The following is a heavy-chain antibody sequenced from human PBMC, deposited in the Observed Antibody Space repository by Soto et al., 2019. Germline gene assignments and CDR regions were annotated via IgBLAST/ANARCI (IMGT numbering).Heavy chain of an antibody. CDR1: GGTFSSYA. CDR3: ARHPPTYYYDSSGFDP. V-gene: IGHV1-69*13. J-gene: IGHJ5*02. Sequence: SVKVSCKASGGTFSSYAISWVRQAPGQGLEWMGGIIPIFGTANYAQKFQGRVTITADESTSTAYMELSSLRSEDTAAYYCARHPPTYYYDSSGFDPWGQGTLVTVSS. CDR2: IIPIFGTA. D-gene: IGHD3-22*01.